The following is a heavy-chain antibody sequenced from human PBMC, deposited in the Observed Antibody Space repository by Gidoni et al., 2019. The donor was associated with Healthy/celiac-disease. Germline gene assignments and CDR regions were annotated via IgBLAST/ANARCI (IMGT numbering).Heavy chain of an antibody. Sequence: QVTLRESGPALVKPTQTLTLTCTFSGFSLSTSGMCVSWIRQPPGKALEWLARIDWDDDKYYSTSLKTRLTISKDTSKHQVFLTMTNMDPVDTAPYYCARSYGDYPTPYFDYWGQGTLVTVSS. V-gene: IGHV2-70*15. J-gene: IGHJ4*02. CDR2: IDWDDDK. CDR3: ARSYGDYPTPYFDY. CDR1: GFSLSTSGMC. D-gene: IGHD4-17*01.